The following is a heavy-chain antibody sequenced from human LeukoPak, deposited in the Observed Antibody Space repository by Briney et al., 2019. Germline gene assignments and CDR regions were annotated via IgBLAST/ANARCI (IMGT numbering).Heavy chain of an antibody. D-gene: IGHD2-15*01. CDR1: GFTFSSYW. Sequence: PGGSLRLSCAASGFTFSSYWMHWVRQAPGKGLVWVSRIKYDGSSTNYADSVKGRFTISRDNAKNTLYLQMNSLRAEDTAVYSCARGADGVSSNSRGWFDPWGQGTLVTVSS. CDR3: ARGADGVSSNSRGWFDP. V-gene: IGHV3-74*01. J-gene: IGHJ5*02. CDR2: IKYDGSST.